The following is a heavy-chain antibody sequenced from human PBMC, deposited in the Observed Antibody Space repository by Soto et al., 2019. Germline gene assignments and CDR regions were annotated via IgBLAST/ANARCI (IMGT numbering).Heavy chain of an antibody. V-gene: IGHV1-46*01. D-gene: IGHD2-2*01. CDR2: INPIGGTT. CDR1: GYTFSTYY. CDR3: ARGGSYRRRPSCPLVY. Sequence: DLVKVSCKASGYTFSTYYIHWGRQAPGRGLEWMGTINPIGGTTTYPQKVQGRVTKTRDTSTSAVYMELSSLRSEDTAVYYCARGGSYRRRPSCPLVYW. J-gene: IGHJ4*01.